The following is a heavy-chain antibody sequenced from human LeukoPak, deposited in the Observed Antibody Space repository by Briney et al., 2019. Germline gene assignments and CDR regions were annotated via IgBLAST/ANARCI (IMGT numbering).Heavy chain of an antibody. V-gene: IGHV3-48*02. CDR2: ISSSSSTI. CDR3: ARDDDYDSSGYFDY. Sequence: PGGSLRLSCAASGFTFSSYSMNWVRQAPGKGLEWVSYISSSSSTIYYADSVKGRFTISRDNAKNSLYLQMNSLRDEDTAVYYCARDDDYDSSGYFDYWGQGTLVTVSS. CDR1: GFTFSSYS. J-gene: IGHJ4*02. D-gene: IGHD3-22*01.